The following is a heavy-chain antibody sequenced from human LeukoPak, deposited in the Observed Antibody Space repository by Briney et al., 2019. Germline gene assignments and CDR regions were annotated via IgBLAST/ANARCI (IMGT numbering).Heavy chain of an antibody. D-gene: IGHD3-10*01. V-gene: IGHV3-7*03. J-gene: IGHJ4*02. Sequence: PGGSLRLSCAASGFTFSSYWMSWVRQAPGKGLEWVANIKQDGSEKYYVDSVKGRFTISRDNSKNTLYLQMNSLRAEDTAVYYCARLGSGLWSGYFDYWGQGTLVTVSS. CDR2: IKQDGSEK. CDR1: GFTFSSYW. CDR3: ARLGSGLWSGYFDY.